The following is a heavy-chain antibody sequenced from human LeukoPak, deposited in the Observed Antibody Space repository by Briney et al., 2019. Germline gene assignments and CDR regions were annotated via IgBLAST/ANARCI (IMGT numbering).Heavy chain of an antibody. V-gene: IGHV3-30*03. CDR3: ARIIY. D-gene: IGHD3-10*01. J-gene: IGHJ4*02. Sequence: PGGSLRLSCAASGFPFSSSDMHWVRQAPGKGLEWVAIISYDGSNKYYADSVKGRFTISRDNSKNTLYLQMNSLRAEDTAVYYCARIIYWGQGTLVTVSS. CDR1: GFPFSSSD. CDR2: ISYDGSNK.